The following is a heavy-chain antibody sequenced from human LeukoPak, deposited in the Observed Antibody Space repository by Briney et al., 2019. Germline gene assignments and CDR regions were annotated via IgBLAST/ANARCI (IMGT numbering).Heavy chain of an antibody. Sequence: PGGSLRLSCAASGFSFITHSMNWVRQPPGKGLEWISYISSSSSSIYYADSVKGRFTISRDNAKNLLYLQMNSLRDEDTAVYYCARRLAGATADHWGQGTLVIVSS. CDR3: ARRLAGATADH. V-gene: IGHV3-48*02. CDR1: GFSFITHS. D-gene: IGHD3-16*01. CDR2: ISSSSSSI. J-gene: IGHJ4*02.